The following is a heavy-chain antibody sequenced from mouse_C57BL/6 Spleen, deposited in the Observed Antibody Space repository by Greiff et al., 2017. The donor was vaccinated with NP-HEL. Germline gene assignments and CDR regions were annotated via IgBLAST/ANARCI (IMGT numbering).Heavy chain of an antibody. V-gene: IGHV1-69*01. CDR2: IDPSDSYT. D-gene: IGHD1-1*01. CDR3: ARSDYYGSSHYFFFAY. Sequence: QVQLQQPGAELVMPGASVKLSCKASGYTFTSYWMHWVKQRPGQGLEWIGEIDPSDSYTNYNQKFKGKSSLTVDKSSSTAYMQLSSLTSEDSAVYYCARSDYYGSSHYFFFAYWGQGTLVTVSA. J-gene: IGHJ3*01. CDR1: GYTFTSYW.